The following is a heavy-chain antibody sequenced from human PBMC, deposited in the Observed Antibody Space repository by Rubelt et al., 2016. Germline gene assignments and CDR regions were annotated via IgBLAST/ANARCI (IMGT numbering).Heavy chain of an antibody. CDR3: VRRDYARATLDY. J-gene: IGHJ4*02. CDR2: IYYSGST. CDR1: GGSISSSSYY. V-gene: IGHV4-39*01. D-gene: IGHD2-2*01. Sequence: QLQLQESGPGLVKPSETLSLTCTVSGGSISSSSYYWGWIRQPPGKGLEWIGNIYYSGSTYYNPSIKSRVTISVDTSKNQFSRTLSSGTAADTAVYYCVRRDYARATLDYWGQGTLVTVSS.